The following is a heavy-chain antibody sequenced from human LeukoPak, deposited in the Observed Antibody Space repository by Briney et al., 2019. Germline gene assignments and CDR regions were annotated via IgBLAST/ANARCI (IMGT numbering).Heavy chain of an antibody. V-gene: IGHV3-21*01. J-gene: IGHJ4*02. CDR2: ISSSSSYI. CDR1: GFTFSSYS. Sequence: GGSLRLSCAASGFTFSSYSMNWVRQAPGKGLEWVSSISSSSSYIYYADSVKGRITISRDNAKNSLYLQINRLRAEDTAVYYCARSIAVAGTDYWGQGTLVTVSS. D-gene: IGHD6-19*01. CDR3: ARSIAVAGTDY.